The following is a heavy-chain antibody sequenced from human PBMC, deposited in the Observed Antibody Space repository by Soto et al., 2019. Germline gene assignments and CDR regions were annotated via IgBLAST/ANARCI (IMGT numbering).Heavy chain of an antibody. CDR1: GFTFSSYT. CDR3: AKARCSGGTCYVPDY. CDR2: ISGSGGSP. V-gene: IGHV3-23*01. D-gene: IGHD2-15*01. J-gene: IGHJ4*02. Sequence: EVQLLQSGGGLVQPGGSLRLSCAVSGFTFSSYTMAWVRQAPGKGPEWVSSISGSGGSPNYADSVQGRFTISRDNPKNTLYLQMNSLRAEDTASYYCAKARCSGGTCYVPDYWGQGVLVTVSA.